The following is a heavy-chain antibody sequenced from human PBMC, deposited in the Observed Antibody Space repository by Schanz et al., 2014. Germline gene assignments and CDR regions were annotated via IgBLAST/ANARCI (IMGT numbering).Heavy chain of an antibody. D-gene: IGHD3-10*01. CDR2: IGYDGSEK. CDR1: GLNFDYYG. J-gene: IGHJ4*02. V-gene: IGHV3-33*06. CDR3: AKGKSEVRGIILDY. Sequence: QVQLVESGGGVVQPGRSLRLSCATSGLNFDYYGMNWVRQAPGKGLEWVANIGYDGSEKYYVDSVKGRVTISRDNSRNTLLLQMRKLRADDTALYYCAKGKSEVRGIILDYWGQGTMGVVSS.